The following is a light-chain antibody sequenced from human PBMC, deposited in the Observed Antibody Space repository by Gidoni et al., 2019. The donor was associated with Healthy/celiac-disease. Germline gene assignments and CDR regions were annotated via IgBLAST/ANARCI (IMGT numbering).Light chain of an antibody. J-gene: IGLJ2*01. Sequence: SSELTQDPAVSVALGQTVRSTGQGDSHRSYYASWYQQKPGQAPVIVIYGKNNRPSGIPDRFSGSSAGNTASLTSTGAQAEDEADYYCNSRDSSGNHVVFGGGTKLTVL. CDR3: NSRDSSGNHVV. V-gene: IGLV3-19*01. CDR1: SHRSYY. CDR2: GKN.